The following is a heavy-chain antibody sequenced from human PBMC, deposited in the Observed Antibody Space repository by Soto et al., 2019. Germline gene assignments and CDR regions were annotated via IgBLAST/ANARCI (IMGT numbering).Heavy chain of an antibody. CDR2: IIPIFGTA. CDR3: ASLGPPRYSGYDYPPGD. Sequence: QVQLVQSGAEVKKPGSSVKVSCKASGGTFSSYAISWVRQAPGQGLEWMGGIIPIFGTANYAQKFQGRVTITADESTSTAYMELSSLRSEDTAVYYCASLGPPRYSGYDYPPGDWGQGTLVTVSS. D-gene: IGHD5-12*01. V-gene: IGHV1-69*12. CDR1: GGTFSSYA. J-gene: IGHJ4*02.